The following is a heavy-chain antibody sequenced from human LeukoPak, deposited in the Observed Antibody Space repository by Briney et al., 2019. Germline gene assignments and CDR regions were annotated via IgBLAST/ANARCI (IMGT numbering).Heavy chain of an antibody. V-gene: IGHV4-59*01. D-gene: IGHD1-7*01. CDR3: ARGPVNYYFDY. CDR1: GGSMNNYY. Sequence: SETLSLTCTVSGGSMNNYYRSWIRRPPGKGLECIGYIYDSGSTNYNPSLKSRVAMSVDTSRNQFSLKMSSVTAADTAVYYCARGPVNYYFDYWGQGTLVTVSS. CDR2: IYDSGST. J-gene: IGHJ4*02.